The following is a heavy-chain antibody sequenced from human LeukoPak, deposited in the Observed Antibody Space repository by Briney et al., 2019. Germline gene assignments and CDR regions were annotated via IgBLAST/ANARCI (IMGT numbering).Heavy chain of an antibody. D-gene: IGHD3-22*01. CDR1: GFTFSSYS. Sequence: PGGSLRLSCAASGFTFSSYSMNWVRQAPGKGLERVSSISSSSSYIYYADSVKGRFTISRDNAKNSLYLQMNSLRAEDTAVYYCAREKAYYYDSSGYYYYYGMDVWGQGTTVTVSS. J-gene: IGHJ6*02. CDR3: AREKAYYYDSSGYYYYYGMDV. CDR2: ISSSSSYI. V-gene: IGHV3-21*01.